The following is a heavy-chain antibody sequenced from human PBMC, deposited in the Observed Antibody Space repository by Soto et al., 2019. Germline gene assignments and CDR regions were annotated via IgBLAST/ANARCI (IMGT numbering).Heavy chain of an antibody. CDR2: ISNTGNSE. Sequence: QVQLVESGGGVVQPGRSLRLSCAASRFTFSSYAIHWVRQAPGKGLEWVAVISNTGNSEHYADSVKGRFTISRDNSRNTLYLQMNTLRADDTAVYYCARDSLPGDEILTAYNFDFWGRGTLFTVSS. CDR3: ARDSLPGDEILTAYNFDF. D-gene: IGHD3-9*01. CDR1: RFTFSSYA. J-gene: IGHJ2*01. V-gene: IGHV3-30-3*01.